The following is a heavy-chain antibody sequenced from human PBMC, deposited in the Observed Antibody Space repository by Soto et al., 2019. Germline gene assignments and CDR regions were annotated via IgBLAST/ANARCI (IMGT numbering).Heavy chain of an antibody. CDR3: ARCLHCSNGGRFAP. D-gene: IGHD2-8*01. Sequence: QVQLQESGPGLVKPSGTLSLTCSFSGVSISRSNWWTWFRQAPGKGREWIGELYPSGDTTYNPSLQNRVTISVAYSKNHLSLTLTSVTAADTAVYYCARCLHCSNGGRFAPWGQGALVTVSS. CDR1: GVSISRSNW. J-gene: IGHJ5*02. CDR2: LYPSGDT. V-gene: IGHV4-4*02.